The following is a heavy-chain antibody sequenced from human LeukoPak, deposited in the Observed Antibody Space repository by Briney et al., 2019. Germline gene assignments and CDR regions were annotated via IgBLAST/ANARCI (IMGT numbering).Heavy chain of an antibody. CDR3: ARYSSSWPYYFDY. CDR1: GYTFTDYF. D-gene: IGHD6-13*01. Sequence: RASVKVSCKASGYTFTDYFMNWVRQAPGQGLEWMGWINPNSGGTNYAQKFQGRVTMTRDTSISTAYMELSRLRSDDTAVYYCARYSSSWPYYFDYWGQGTLVTVSS. V-gene: IGHV1-2*02. CDR2: INPNSGGT. J-gene: IGHJ4*02.